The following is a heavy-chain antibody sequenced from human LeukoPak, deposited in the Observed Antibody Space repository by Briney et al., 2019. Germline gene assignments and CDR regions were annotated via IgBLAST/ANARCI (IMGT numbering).Heavy chain of an antibody. Sequence: GGSLRLSCAASGFTFSSYWMSWVRQAPGKGLEWVANIKQDGSEKYYVDSVKGRFTISRDNAKNSLYLQMNSLRAEDTAVYYCARSSGSGSYTPYYYYDMDVWGQGITVTVSS. CDR2: IKQDGSEK. V-gene: IGHV3-7*01. J-gene: IGHJ6*02. CDR3: ARSSGSGSYTPYYYYDMDV. CDR1: GFTFSSYW. D-gene: IGHD3-10*01.